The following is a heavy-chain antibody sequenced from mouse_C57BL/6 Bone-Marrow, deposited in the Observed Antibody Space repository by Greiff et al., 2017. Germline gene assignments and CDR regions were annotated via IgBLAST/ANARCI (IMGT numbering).Heavy chain of an antibody. V-gene: IGHV1-12*01. D-gene: IGHD2-13*01. CDR1: GYTFTSYN. CDR2: IYPGNGDT. J-gene: IGHJ4*01. Sequence: QVQLQQSGAELVRPGASVKMSCKASGYTFTSYNMTWVKQTPRQGLEWIGAIYPGNGDTSYTQKFKGKATLTVDKPSSTAYMQLSSLTSEDSAVYFCARGLDYAMDYWGQGTSVTVSS. CDR3: ARGLDYAMDY.